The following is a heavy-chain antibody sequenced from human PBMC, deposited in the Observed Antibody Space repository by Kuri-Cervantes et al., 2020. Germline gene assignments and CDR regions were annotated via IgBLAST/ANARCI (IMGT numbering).Heavy chain of an antibody. Sequence: GGSLRLSCAASGFTFDDYAMHWVRQAPGKGLEWVSGISWNSGSIGYADSVKGRFTISRDNSRNTLYLQMNSLRAEDTAFYYCARQSPNYGSDYWGQGTLVTVSS. J-gene: IGHJ4*02. D-gene: IGHD3-16*01. V-gene: IGHV3-9*01. CDR3: ARQSPNYGSDY. CDR1: GFTFDDYA. CDR2: ISWNSGSI.